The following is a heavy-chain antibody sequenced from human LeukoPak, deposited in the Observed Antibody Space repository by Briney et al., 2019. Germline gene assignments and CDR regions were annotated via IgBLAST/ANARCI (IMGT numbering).Heavy chain of an antibody. J-gene: IGHJ4*02. CDR1: GGSISSYY. CDR2: IYYSGST. CDR3: ARSQYQLPYFDY. Sequence: PSETLSLTCTVSGGSISSYYWSWIRQPPGKGLEWIGYIYYSGSTNYNPSLKSRVTISVDTSKNQFSLKLSPVTAADTAVYYCARSQYQLPYFDYWGQGTLVTVSS. D-gene: IGHD2-2*01. V-gene: IGHV4-59*01.